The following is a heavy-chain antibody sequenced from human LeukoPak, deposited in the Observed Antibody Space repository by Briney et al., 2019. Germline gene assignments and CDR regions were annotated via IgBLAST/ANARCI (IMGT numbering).Heavy chain of an antibody. V-gene: IGHV1-2*02. CDR1: GYTFTGYY. D-gene: IGHD1-26*01. CDR3: ARGGRWELPLVDY. CDR2: INPNSGGT. J-gene: IGHJ4*02. Sequence: ASVKVSCKASGYTFTGYYMHWVRQAPGQGLEWMGWINPNSGGTNYAQKLQGRVTMTTDTSTSTAYMELRSLRSDDTAVYYCARGGRWELPLVDYWGQGTLVTVSS.